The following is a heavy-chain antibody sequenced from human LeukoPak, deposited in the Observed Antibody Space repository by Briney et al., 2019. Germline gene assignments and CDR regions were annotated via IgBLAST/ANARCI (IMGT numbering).Heavy chain of an antibody. D-gene: IGHD3-22*01. CDR3: ATTFYDSSGYYLSYFDF. CDR2: IIPIFGTA. J-gene: IGHJ4*02. V-gene: IGHV1-69*05. Sequence: SVKVSCKASGGTFGSYAISWVRQAPGQGFEWMGGIIPIFGTANYAQKFQGRVTITTDESTSTAYMELSSLRSEDTAVYYCATTFYDSSGYYLSYFDFWDQGNLVTVSS. CDR1: GGTFGSYA.